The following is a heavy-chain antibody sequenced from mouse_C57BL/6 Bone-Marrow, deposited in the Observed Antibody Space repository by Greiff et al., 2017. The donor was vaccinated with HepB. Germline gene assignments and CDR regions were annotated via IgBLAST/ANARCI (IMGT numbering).Heavy chain of an antibody. CDR3: ARDNGSNYFDY. V-gene: IGHV5-4*01. J-gene: IGHJ2*01. CDR1: GFTFSSYA. Sequence: EVKVVESGGGLVKPGGSLKLSCAASGFTFSSYAMSWVRQTPEKRLEWVATISDGGSYTYYPDNVKGRFTISRDNAKNNLYLQMSHLKSEDTAMYYCARDNGSNYFDYWGQGTTLTVSS. CDR2: ISDGGSYT. D-gene: IGHD1-1*01.